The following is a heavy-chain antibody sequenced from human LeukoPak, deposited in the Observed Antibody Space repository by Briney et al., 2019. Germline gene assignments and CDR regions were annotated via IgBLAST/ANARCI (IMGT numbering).Heavy chain of an antibody. D-gene: IGHD3-10*01. CDR2: ISSSSSYI. V-gene: IGHV3-21*01. Sequence: PGGSLRLSCAASGFTFSSYSMNWVRQAPGKGLEWVSSISSSSSYIYYSDSVKGRFTISRDNAKNSLYLQMNSLRADDTAVYYCARLGKIWFGDKLAFEIWAKGQWSPSLQ. CDR3: ARLGKIWFGDKLAFEI. J-gene: IGHJ3*02. CDR1: GFTFSSYS.